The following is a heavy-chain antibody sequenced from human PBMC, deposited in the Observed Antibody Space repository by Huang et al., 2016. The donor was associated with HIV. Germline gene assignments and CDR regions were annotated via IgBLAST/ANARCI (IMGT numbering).Heavy chain of an antibody. J-gene: IGHJ4*02. V-gene: IGHV1-69*13. D-gene: IGHD5-18*01. CDR1: EDTFSSYS. CDR2: IIPIFGTT. CDR3: ARAALVNNQYFDY. Sequence: VQLIQSGAEVKKTGSSVRVSCRASEDTFSSYSIGWMRQAPGQGIEWRGGIIPIFGTTTYAQKFQGRVSIAADESTSTAYMDLNSLRSEDTAVYYCARAALVNNQYFDYWGQGTLVTVSS.